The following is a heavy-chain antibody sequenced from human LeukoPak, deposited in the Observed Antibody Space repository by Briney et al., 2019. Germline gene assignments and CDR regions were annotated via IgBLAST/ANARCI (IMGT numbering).Heavy chain of an antibody. CDR1: GGSISSGGYY. J-gene: IGHJ6*03. Sequence: PSQTLSLTCTVSGGSISSGGYYWSWIRQHPGKGLEWIGYIYYSGSTYYKPSLKSRVTISVDTSKNQFSLKLSSVTAADTAVYYCAREGFDTAIPYYYYYMDVWGKGTTVTVSS. CDR2: IYYSGST. D-gene: IGHD5-18*01. CDR3: AREGFDTAIPYYYYYMDV. V-gene: IGHV4-31*03.